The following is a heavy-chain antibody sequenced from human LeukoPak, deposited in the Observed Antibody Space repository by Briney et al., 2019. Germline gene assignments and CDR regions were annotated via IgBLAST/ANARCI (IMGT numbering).Heavy chain of an antibody. CDR2: ISDSGGST. V-gene: IGHV3-23*01. Sequence: GGSLRLSCAASGFTFSSYAMSWVRQAPGKGLEWVSAISDSGGSTYYADSAKGRFTISRDNSKNTLYLQMNSLRAEDTAVYYCAKGGYCTNGVCYLRPLYYYYYGMDVWGQGTTVTVSS. CDR3: AKGGYCTNGVCYLRPLYYYYYGMDV. D-gene: IGHD2-8*01. CDR1: GFTFSSYA. J-gene: IGHJ6*02.